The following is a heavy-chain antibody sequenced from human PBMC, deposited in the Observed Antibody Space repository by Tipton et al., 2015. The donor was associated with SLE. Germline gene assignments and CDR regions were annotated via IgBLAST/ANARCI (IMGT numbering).Heavy chain of an antibody. Sequence: TLSLTCTVSGGSFSGYYWSWIRQSPEKGLEWIGEINYSGSTKYNPSLKSRVTISVDASKNQFSLKMNFMTAADTAVYYCATSLNYYDSSGPEAWGQGTIVTVSS. D-gene: IGHD3-22*01. J-gene: IGHJ3*01. CDR1: GGSFSGYY. V-gene: IGHV4-34*01. CDR3: ATSLNYYDSSGPEA. CDR2: INYSGST.